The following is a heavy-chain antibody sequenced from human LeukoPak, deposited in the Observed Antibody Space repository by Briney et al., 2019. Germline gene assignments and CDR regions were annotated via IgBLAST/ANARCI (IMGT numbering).Heavy chain of an antibody. Sequence: SETLSLTCAVYGGSFSGYYWSWIRQPPGKGLEWIGEINHSGSTNYNPSLKSRVTIPVDTSKNQFSLKLSSVTAADTAVYFCARHPYCSSTSCYASDYYYYMDVWGKGTTVTISS. CDR2: INHSGST. D-gene: IGHD2-2*01. CDR1: GGSFSGYY. V-gene: IGHV4-34*01. J-gene: IGHJ6*03. CDR3: ARHPYCSSTSCYASDYYYYMDV.